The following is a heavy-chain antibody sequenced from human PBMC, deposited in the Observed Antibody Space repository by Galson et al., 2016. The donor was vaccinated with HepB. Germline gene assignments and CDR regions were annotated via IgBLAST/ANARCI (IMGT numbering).Heavy chain of an antibody. CDR1: GFSFRSYG. Sequence: SLRLSCAASGFSFRSYGMHWVRQAPGKGLEWVAVISYDGSNKYYADSVKGRFTISRDNSKNTLYLQMNSLRAEDTAVYYCAKLWGTTHDFWSGYYTGGFDYWGQGILVTVSS. J-gene: IGHJ4*02. CDR2: ISYDGSNK. D-gene: IGHD3-3*01. V-gene: IGHV3-30*18. CDR3: AKLWGTTHDFWSGYYTGGFDY.